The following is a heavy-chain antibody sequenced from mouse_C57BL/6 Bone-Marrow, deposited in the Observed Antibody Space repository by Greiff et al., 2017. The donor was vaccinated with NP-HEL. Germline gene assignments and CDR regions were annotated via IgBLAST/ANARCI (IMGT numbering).Heavy chain of an antibody. CDR3: LVITNPFAY. CDR2: IHPNSGST. V-gene: IGHV1-64*01. J-gene: IGHJ3*01. CDR1: GYTFTSYW. Sequence: QVQLQQPGAELVKPGASVKLSCKASGYTFTSYWMHWVKQRPGQGLEWIGMIHPNSGSTNYNEKFKSKATLTVDKSSSTAYMQLSGLSSEDSAVYYCLVITNPFAYWGQGTLVTVSA. D-gene: IGHD1-1*01.